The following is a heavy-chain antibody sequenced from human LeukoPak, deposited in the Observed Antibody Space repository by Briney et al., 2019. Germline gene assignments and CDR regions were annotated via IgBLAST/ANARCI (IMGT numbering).Heavy chain of an antibody. CDR2: IYSGGST. D-gene: IGHD3-10*01. CDR1: XFTXXSNY. Sequence: AXXFTXXSNYMSWVRQAPGKGLEWVSVIYSGGSTYYADSVXGRFTISRDXSKNTLYLEVISLTAEDTAVYYCXXXXXXLRFGEWSQGTLVTVSS. J-gene: IGHJ4*02. V-gene: IGHV3-53*01. CDR3: XXXXXXLRFGE.